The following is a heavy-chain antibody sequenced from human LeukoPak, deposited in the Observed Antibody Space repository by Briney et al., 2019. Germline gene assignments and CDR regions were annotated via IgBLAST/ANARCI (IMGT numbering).Heavy chain of an antibody. CDR1: GGSFSGYY. CDR3: ARLFYYDSSGYYPFGGFDY. D-gene: IGHD3-22*01. Sequence: SETLSLTCAVYGGSFSGYYWSWLRQPPGKGLEWIGEINHSGSTNYNPSLKSRVTISVDTSKNQFSLKLSSVTAADTAVYYCARLFYYDSSGYYPFGGFDYWGQGTLVTVSS. V-gene: IGHV4-34*01. J-gene: IGHJ4*02. CDR2: INHSGST.